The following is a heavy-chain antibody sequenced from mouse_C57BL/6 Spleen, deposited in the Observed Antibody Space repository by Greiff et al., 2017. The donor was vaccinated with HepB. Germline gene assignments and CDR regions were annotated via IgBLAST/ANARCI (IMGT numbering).Heavy chain of an antibody. J-gene: IGHJ4*01. CDR2: IYPGSGSI. Sequence: VQLQQPGAELVKPGASVKMSCKASGYTFTSYWITWVKQRPGQGLEWIGDIYPGSGSINYNEKFKSKATLTVDTSSSTAYMQLSSLTSEDSAVYYCARREDYYAMDYWGQGTSVTVSS. V-gene: IGHV1-55*01. CDR3: ARREDYYAMDY. CDR1: GYTFTSYW.